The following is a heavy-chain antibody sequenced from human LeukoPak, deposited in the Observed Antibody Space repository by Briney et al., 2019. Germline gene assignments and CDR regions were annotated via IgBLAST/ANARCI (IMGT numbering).Heavy chain of an antibody. CDR3: SRESGAFCPFGY. CDR1: GGSISSTNW. D-gene: IGHD1-26*01. V-gene: IGHV4-4*02. Sequence: SGTLSLTCGVSGGSISSTNWRSWVRQPPGQGLEWIGEISLRGLTNYNPSLKSRVTMSLDKSKNLLSLTLTSVTAADTAVYYCSRESGAFCPFGYWGQGTLVTVSS. CDR2: ISLRGLT. J-gene: IGHJ4*02.